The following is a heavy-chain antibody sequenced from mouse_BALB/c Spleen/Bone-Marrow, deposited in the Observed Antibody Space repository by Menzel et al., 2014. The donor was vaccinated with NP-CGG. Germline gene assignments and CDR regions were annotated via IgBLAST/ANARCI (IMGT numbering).Heavy chain of an antibody. Sequence: EVQLQQSGAEPVKPGASVKLSCTASGFNIKDTYMHWVKQRPEQGLEWIGRIDPAKGKTKYDPKFQGKATITADTSSNTAYLQLSSLTSEDTAVYYCARGHGYYVGYYFDNWGQGTTLTVSS. V-gene: IGHV14-3*02. CDR2: IDPAKGKT. J-gene: IGHJ2*01. CDR3: ARGHGYYVGYYFDN. D-gene: IGHD2-3*01. CDR1: GFNIKDTY.